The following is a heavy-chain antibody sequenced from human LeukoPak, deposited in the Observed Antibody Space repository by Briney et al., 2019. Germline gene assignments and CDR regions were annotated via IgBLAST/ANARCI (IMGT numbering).Heavy chain of an antibody. Sequence: GGSLRLSCATSGFTFNNYNMNWVRQAPGRALEWVSSITSSGTYIFYADSVKGRFTISRDNAKNSLYLQMNSLGPEDTAVYYCARDSSGWNWFDPWGQGTLVTVSS. J-gene: IGHJ5*02. D-gene: IGHD6-19*01. CDR1: GFTFNNYN. V-gene: IGHV3-21*01. CDR2: ITSSGTYI. CDR3: ARDSSGWNWFDP.